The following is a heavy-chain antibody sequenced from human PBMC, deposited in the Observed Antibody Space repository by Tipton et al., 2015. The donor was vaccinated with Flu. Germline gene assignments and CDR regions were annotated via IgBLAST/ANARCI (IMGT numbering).Heavy chain of an antibody. CDR1: GGSISSYY. J-gene: IGHJ3*02. CDR2: IYYSGST. Sequence: LRLSCTVSGGSISSYYWSWIRQPPGKGLEWIGYIYYSGSTNYNPPLKSRVTISVDTSKNQFSLKLSSVTAADTAVYYCAGYDYDDHSAFVIWGQGTMVTVSS. V-gene: IGHV4-59*01. D-gene: IGHD4-17*01. CDR3: AGYDYDDHSAFVI.